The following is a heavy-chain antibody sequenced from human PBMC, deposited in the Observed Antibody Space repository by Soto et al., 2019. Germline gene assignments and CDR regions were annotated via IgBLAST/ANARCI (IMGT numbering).Heavy chain of an antibody. CDR1: GFIFSDYH. J-gene: IGHJ4*02. D-gene: IGHD4-4*01. V-gene: IGHV3-23*01. CDR3: ATVEMTTIAHFDY. Sequence: GGSLRLSCAASGFIFSDYHMSWVRQAPGKGLQWVSTISGSGDSTYYVASLKGRFTTSRDNSKNTPYLQMNSLRAEDTAVYFCATVEMTTIAHFDYWGQGALVTVSS. CDR2: ISGSGDST.